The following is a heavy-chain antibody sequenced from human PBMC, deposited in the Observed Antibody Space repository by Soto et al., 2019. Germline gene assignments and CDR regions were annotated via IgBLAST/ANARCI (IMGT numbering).Heavy chain of an antibody. CDR1: GFTFSSYA. J-gene: IGHJ6*03. D-gene: IGHD2-2*01. Sequence: EVQLLESGGGLVQPGGSLRLSCAASGFTFSSYAMSWVRQAPGKGLEWVSAISGSGGSTYYAVSVKGRFTISRDNAKNVLYLKMKILRAEDTAVYYCAKNKNKYCSNTSCPSSESASYYYYMDVWGKGTTVTVSS. V-gene: IGHV3-23*01. CDR2: ISGSGGST. CDR3: AKNKNKYCSNTSCPSSESASYYYYMDV.